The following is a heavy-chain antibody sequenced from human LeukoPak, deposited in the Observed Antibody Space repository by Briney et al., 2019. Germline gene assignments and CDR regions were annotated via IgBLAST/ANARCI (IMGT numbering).Heavy chain of an antibody. V-gene: IGHV4-4*07. J-gene: IGHJ4*02. Sequence: SETLSLTCTVSGGSISSYYWSWIRQPAGEGLEWIGRIYTSGSTNYNPSLKSRVTMSVDTSKNQFSLKLSSVTAADTAVYYCAREVTTYYYDSSGYCSFDYWGQGTLVTVSS. CDR1: GGSISSYY. D-gene: IGHD3-22*01. CDR3: AREVTTYYYDSSGYCSFDY. CDR2: IYTSGST.